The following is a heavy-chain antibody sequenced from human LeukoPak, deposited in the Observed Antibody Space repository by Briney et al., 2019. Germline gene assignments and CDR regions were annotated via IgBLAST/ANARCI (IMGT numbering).Heavy chain of an antibody. J-gene: IGHJ5*02. CDR3: AREGDYYDSSGSLANWFDP. CDR1: GGSISSSSYY. D-gene: IGHD3-22*01. V-gene: IGHV4-39*07. Sequence: SETLSLTCTVSGGSISSSSYYWGWIRQPPGKGLEWMGSIYYSGSTYYNPSLKSRVTISVDTSKNQFSLKLSSVTAADTAVYYCAREGDYYDSSGSLANWFDPWGQGTLVTVSS. CDR2: IYYSGST.